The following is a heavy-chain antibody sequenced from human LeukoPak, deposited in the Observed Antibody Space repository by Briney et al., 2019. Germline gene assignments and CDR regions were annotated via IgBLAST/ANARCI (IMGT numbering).Heavy chain of an antibody. Sequence: SETLSLTCTVSGGSISSSSYYWGWIRQPPGKGLEWIGSIYYSGSTYYNPSLKSRVTISIDTSKNQFSLKLSSVTAADTAVYYCARDSKEEVVVNYYYYYMDVWGKGTTVTVSS. CDR2: IYYSGST. D-gene: IGHD3-22*01. CDR1: GGSISSSSYY. J-gene: IGHJ6*03. CDR3: ARDSKEEVVVNYYYYYMDV. V-gene: IGHV4-39*07.